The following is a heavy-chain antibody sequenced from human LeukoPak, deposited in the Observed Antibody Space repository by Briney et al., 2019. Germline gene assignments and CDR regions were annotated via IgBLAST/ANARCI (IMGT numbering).Heavy chain of an antibody. D-gene: IGHD4-17*01. CDR1: GGSISSGDYY. Sequence: PSETLSLTCTVSGGSISSGDYYWSWIRQPPGKGLEWIGYIYYSGSTYYNPSLKSRVTISVDTSKNQFSLKLSSVTAADTAVYYCACTHGDYSKPYYWGQGTLVTVSS. V-gene: IGHV4-30-4*01. CDR2: IYYSGST. CDR3: ACTHGDYSKPYY. J-gene: IGHJ4*02.